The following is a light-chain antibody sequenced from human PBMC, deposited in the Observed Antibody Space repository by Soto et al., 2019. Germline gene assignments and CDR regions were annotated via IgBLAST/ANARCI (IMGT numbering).Light chain of an antibody. CDR2: GAS. CDR3: QQYNNWPPWT. CDR1: QSVSTD. V-gene: IGKV3-15*01. Sequence: EIVMTHSPATLSVSLCGRATLSFSASQSVSTDLAWYQQKPGQAPRLLIYGASTRATGIPARFSGSGSGTEFTLTISSLQSEDFAVYYCQQYNNWPPWTFGQGTKVDIK. J-gene: IGKJ1*01.